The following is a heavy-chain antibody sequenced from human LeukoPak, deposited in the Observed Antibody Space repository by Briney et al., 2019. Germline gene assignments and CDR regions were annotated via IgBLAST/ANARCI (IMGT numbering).Heavy chain of an antibody. CDR2: ISGSGGST. J-gene: IGHJ4*02. D-gene: IGHD6-13*01. CDR1: GFTFSSYA. Sequence: GGSLRLSCAASGFTFSSYAMSWVRQAPGKGLEWVSAISGSGGSTYYADSVKGRFTISRDNAKNSLYLQMNSLRAEDTAIYYCATSTAAAGTDWGQGTLVTVSS. V-gene: IGHV3-23*01. CDR3: ATSTAAAGTD.